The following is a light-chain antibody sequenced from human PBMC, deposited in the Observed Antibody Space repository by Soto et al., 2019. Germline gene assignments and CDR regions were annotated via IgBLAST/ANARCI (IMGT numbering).Light chain of an antibody. CDR3: SSKTSASTLVV. CDR1: SSDVGGYNF. V-gene: IGLV2-14*01. Sequence: QSALTQPASVSGSPGQSITISCTGTSSDVGGYNFVSWYQQHPGKAPKLMIYDVTYRPSGVSNRFSGSKSGNTASLTISGIQAEDESDYDSSSKTSASTLVVFGGGTKLTVL. CDR2: DVT. J-gene: IGLJ2*01.